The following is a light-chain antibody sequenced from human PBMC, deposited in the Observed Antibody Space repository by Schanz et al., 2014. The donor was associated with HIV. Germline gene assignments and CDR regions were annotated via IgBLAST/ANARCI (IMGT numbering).Light chain of an antibody. J-gene: IGKJ3*01. V-gene: IGKV3-20*01. CDR2: GAS. Sequence: EIVLTQSPGTLSLSPGERATLSCRASQSISSNYLAWYQQKAGQPPRLLIYGASTRATGIPDRFSGSGSGTDFSLTISRLEPEDFAVYYCQQYGSSFGPGTKVDIK. CDR3: QQYGSS. CDR1: QSISSNY.